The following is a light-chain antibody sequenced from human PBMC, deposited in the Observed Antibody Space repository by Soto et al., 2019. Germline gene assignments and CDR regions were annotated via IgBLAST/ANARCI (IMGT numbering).Light chain of an antibody. J-gene: IGKJ2*01. CDR3: QQYNSYPYT. CDR2: AAS. V-gene: IGKV1D-16*01. CDR1: QGISSW. Sequence: DIQMTQSPSSLSASVGDRVTITCRASQGISSWLAWYQQKPEKAPKSLIYAASSLQSGVPSRLSGSGSGTEFTIPISSLQHEDFAPYYCQQYNSYPYTFGQGTKLEIK.